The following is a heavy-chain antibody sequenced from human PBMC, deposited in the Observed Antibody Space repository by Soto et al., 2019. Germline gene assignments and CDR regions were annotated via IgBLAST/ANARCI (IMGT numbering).Heavy chain of an antibody. J-gene: IGHJ4*02. CDR2: ISSSTTNI. CDR1: GFTFSSSS. D-gene: IGHD3-3*01. Sequence: EVQLVESGGGLVKPGGSLRLSCAASGFTFSSSSMNWVRQAPGKGLEWVSSISSSTTNIYYADSVKGRFTISRDNAKNALYRQMNMLRAEGTAVYYCARALAGVTGPFDGRSQGALGTVSS. CDR3: ARALAGVTGPFDG. V-gene: IGHV3-21*01.